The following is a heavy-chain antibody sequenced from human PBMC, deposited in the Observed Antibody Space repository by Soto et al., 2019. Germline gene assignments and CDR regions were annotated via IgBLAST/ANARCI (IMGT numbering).Heavy chain of an antibody. CDR2: IIPILGIA. CDR3: AMGLYSRSWDTWFDP. CDR1: GGTFSSYT. Sequence: QVQLVQSGAEVKKPGSSVTVSCKASGGTFSSYTISWVRQAPGQGLEWMGRIIPILGIANYAQKFQGRVTVTADKSTSTGYMEVSNMRSEDTAVYYWAMGLYSRSWDTWFDPWGQGTLVTVSS. J-gene: IGHJ5*02. D-gene: IGHD6-13*01. V-gene: IGHV1-69*02.